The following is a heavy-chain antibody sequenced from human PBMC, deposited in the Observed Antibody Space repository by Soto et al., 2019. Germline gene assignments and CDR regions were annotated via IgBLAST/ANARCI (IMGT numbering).Heavy chain of an antibody. J-gene: IGHJ6*02. Sequence: GGSLRLSCAASGFTFSSYAMSWVRQAPGKGLEWVSAISGSGGSTYYADSVKGRFTISRDNSKNPLYLQMNSLRAEDTAVYYCAKGRLVSYYYYYGMDVWGQGTTVTVSS. V-gene: IGHV3-23*01. CDR3: AKGRLVSYYYYYGMDV. CDR1: GFTFSSYA. CDR2: ISGSGGST. D-gene: IGHD6-6*01.